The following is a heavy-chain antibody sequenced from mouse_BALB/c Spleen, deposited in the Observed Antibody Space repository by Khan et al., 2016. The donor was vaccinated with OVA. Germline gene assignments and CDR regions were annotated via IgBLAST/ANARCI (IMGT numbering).Heavy chain of an antibody. CDR1: GDSITSGY. J-gene: IGHJ3*01. D-gene: IGHD2-12*01. CDR3: ARSTYRYAFVY. CDR2: IIYTGYT. V-gene: IGHV3-8*02. Sequence: EVQLQESGPSLVKPSQTLSLTCSVTGDSITSGYWNWIRKFPGNKLEYMGYIIYTGYTYYNQSLKSRISITRHTSKNQYYLQLSSVTDEDTATYYCARSTYRYAFVYWGQGTLVTVSA.